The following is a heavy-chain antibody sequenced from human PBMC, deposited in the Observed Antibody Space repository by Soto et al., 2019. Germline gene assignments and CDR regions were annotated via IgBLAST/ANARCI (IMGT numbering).Heavy chain of an antibody. J-gene: IGHJ6*02. CDR3: ARDLGECGGDCYSDKYYYYGMDV. CDR1: GYTFTSYG. V-gene: IGHV1-18*01. Sequence: ALVKVSCKASGYTFTSYGISWVRQAPGQGLEWMGWISAYNGSTSYAQKFQGRVTMTRDTSTSTVYMELSSLRSEDTAVYYCARDLGECGGDCYSDKYYYYGMDVWGQGTTVTVSS. D-gene: IGHD2-21*02. CDR2: ISAYNGST.